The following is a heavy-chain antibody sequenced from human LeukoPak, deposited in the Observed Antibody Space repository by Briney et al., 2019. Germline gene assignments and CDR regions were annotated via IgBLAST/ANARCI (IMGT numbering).Heavy chain of an antibody. V-gene: IGHV3-23*01. J-gene: IGHJ4*02. CDR3: ARDMGGG. CDR1: GFTFSSYA. CDR2: IVNSGGST. Sequence: PGGSLRLSCAASGFTFSSYAMSWVRQAPGKGLEWVSTIVNSGGSTYYADSVKGRFTISRDNSKNTVYLQMNSLRAEDTAVYYCARDMGGGWGQGTLVTVSS. D-gene: IGHD2-15*01.